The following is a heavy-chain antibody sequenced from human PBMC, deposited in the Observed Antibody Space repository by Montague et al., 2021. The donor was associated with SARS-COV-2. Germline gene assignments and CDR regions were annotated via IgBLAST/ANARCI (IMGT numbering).Heavy chain of an antibody. D-gene: IGHD3-9*01. V-gene: IGHV4-34*01. Sequence: SETLSLTCGVSGGPLSGYFWSWIRQPPGKGLEWIGEISHGGATNYNPTLKSRATVSVDTSRNQFSLKLNSVTAADTGVYYCARAPTFYEVLTCHDIELDVWGRGTMVIVSS. CDR2: ISHGGAT. CDR1: GGPLSGYF. J-gene: IGHJ6*02. CDR3: ARAPTFYEVLTCHDIELDV.